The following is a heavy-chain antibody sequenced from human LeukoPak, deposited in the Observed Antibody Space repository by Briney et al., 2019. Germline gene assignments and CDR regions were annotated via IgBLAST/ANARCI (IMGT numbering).Heavy chain of an antibody. CDR3: ASTVRGVIVY. J-gene: IGHJ4*02. CDR1: GGSISSGGYS. V-gene: IGHV4-61*08. CDR2: IYYSGST. D-gene: IGHD3-10*01. Sequence: SQTLSLTCAVSGGSISSGGYSWSWIRQPPGKGLEWIGYIYYSGSTNYNPSLKSRVTISVDTSKNQFSLKLSSVAAADTAVYYCASTVRGVIVYWGQGTLVTVSS.